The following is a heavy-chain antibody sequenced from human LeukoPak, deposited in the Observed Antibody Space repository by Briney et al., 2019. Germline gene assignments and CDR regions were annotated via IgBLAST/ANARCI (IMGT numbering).Heavy chain of an antibody. CDR2: IYYSGST. CDR3: ARALPGVGAIQRAFDI. J-gene: IGHJ3*02. CDR1: GGSISSSSYY. V-gene: IGHV4-39*07. Sequence: SETLSLTCTVSGGSISSSSYYWGWIRQPPGKGLEWIGSIYYSGSTYYNPSLKSRVTISVDTSKNQFSLKLSSVTAADTAVYYCARALPGVGAIQRAFDIWGQGTMVTVSS. D-gene: IGHD1-26*01.